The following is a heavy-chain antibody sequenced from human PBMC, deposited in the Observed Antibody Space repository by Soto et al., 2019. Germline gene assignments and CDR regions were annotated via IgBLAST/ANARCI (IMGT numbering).Heavy chain of an antibody. J-gene: IGHJ6*02. CDR1: GESDSTNSAA. V-gene: IGHV6-1*01. D-gene: IGHD6-13*01. Sequence: SKTLSLTCAICGESDSTNSAAWNWIRQSPSRGLEWLGRTYYRSKWYNDYAVSVKSRITINPDTSKNQFSLQLNSVTPEDTAVYYCARARIAAAGIGMDVWGQGTTVTVSS. CDR3: ARARIAAAGIGMDV. CDR2: TYYRSKWYN.